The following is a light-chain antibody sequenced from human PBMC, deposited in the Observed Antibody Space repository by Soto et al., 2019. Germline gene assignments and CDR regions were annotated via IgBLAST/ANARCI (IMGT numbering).Light chain of an antibody. CDR1: QTISTN. CDR3: QQSSITPLT. J-gene: IGKJ4*01. V-gene: IGKV1-39*01. CDR2: GTS. Sequence: DVQMTQSPSSLSASVGDRVVITCRASQTISTNLNWYRQKPGKAPELLIYGTSTLESGVPSRFSGSGSGTEFTLTISSLRPDDFATYFCQQSSITPLTFGGGTKVEIK.